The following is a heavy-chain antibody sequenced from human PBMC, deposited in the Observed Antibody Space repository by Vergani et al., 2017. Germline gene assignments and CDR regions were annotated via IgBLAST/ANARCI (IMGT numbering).Heavy chain of an antibody. J-gene: IGHJ5*02. CDR2: ISSSSSYI. D-gene: IGHD6-6*01. CDR3: ARDRESSRRGWFDP. Sequence: EVQLVESGGGLVKPGGSLRLSCAASGFTFSSYSMNWVRQAPGKGLEWVSSISSSSSYIYYADSVKGRFTISRDNAKNSLYLQMNSLRAEDTAVYYCARDRESSRRGWFDPWGQGTLVTVSS. CDR1: GFTFSSYS. V-gene: IGHV3-21*01.